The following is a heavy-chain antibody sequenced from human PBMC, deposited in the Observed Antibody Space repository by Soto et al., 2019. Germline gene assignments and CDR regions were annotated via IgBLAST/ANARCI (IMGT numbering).Heavy chain of an antibody. Sequence: QVQLVQSGAEVKKPGASVKVSCKASGYTFTSYGISWVRQAPGQGLEWMGWISAYNGNTNYAQKRQGRVTMTTDTSTSTAYMELRSLRSDDTAVYYCARVDGDPIYYYYYYMDVWGKGTTVTVSS. D-gene: IGHD4-17*01. CDR1: GYTFTSYG. J-gene: IGHJ6*03. CDR2: ISAYNGNT. V-gene: IGHV1-18*01. CDR3: ARVDGDPIYYYYYYMDV.